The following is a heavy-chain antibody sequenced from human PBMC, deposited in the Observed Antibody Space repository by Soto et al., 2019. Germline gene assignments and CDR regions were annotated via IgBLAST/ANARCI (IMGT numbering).Heavy chain of an antibody. J-gene: IGHJ4*02. V-gene: IGHV4-39*01. Sequence: SETLSLTCTVSGGSTSSSSYYWGWIRQPPGKGLEWIGSIYYSGSTYYNPSLKSRVTISVDTSKNQFSLKLSSVTAADTAVYYCARHGPRGYSYGPQTDFDYWGQGTLVTVSS. CDR1: GGSTSSSSYY. D-gene: IGHD5-18*01. CDR2: IYYSGST. CDR3: ARHGPRGYSYGPQTDFDY.